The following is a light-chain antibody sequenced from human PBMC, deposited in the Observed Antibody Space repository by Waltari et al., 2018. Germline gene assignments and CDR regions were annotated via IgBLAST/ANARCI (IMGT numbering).Light chain of an antibody. V-gene: IGLV5-45*03. CDR2: YKSDSDK. J-gene: IGLJ2*01. CDR1: SGTNVGTYR. CDR3: MIWHSSAVV. Sequence: QAVLTQPSSLSASPGASASLTCTLRSGTNVGTYRIYGYQQKPGSPPQYLLRYKSDSDKQQGSGVPSRFSGSKDASANAGILLISGLQSEDEADYYCMIWHSSAVVFGGGTKLTVL.